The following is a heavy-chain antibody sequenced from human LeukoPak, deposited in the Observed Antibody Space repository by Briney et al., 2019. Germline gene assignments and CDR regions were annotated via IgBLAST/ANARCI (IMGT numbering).Heavy chain of an antibody. J-gene: IGHJ4*02. CDR1: GFTFSNAW. CDR2: IKTKTAGGTI. CDR3: TTDYYDSSGYVF. Sequence: PGGSLRLSCAASGFTFSNAWMNWVRQAPGKGLEWVGRIKTKTAGGTIDYAAPVKGRFTISRDDSKNMPYLQMNSLKTEDTAVYFCTTDYYDSSGYVFWGQGTLVTVSS. D-gene: IGHD3-22*01. V-gene: IGHV3-15*07.